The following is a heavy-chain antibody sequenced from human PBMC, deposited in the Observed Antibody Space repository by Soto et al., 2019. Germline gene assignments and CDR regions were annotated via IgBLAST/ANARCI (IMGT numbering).Heavy chain of an antibody. V-gene: IGHV4-59*01. CDR3: ARADYYGSGSYVGVDY. D-gene: IGHD3-10*01. Sequence: QVQLQESGPGLVKPSETLSLTCTVSGGSISSYYWSWIRQPPGKGLEWIGYIYYSGSTNYNPSLKSRVTISVDTPKNQFSLKLSSVTAADTAVYYCARADYYGSGSYVGVDYWGQGTLVTVSS. J-gene: IGHJ4*02. CDR2: IYYSGST. CDR1: GGSISSYY.